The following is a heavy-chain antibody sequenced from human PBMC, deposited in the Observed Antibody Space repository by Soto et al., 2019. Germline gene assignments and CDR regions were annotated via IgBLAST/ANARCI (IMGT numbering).Heavy chain of an antibody. V-gene: IGHV3-74*01. CDR3: ARGDGDYNDGNGYLGRH. Sequence: EVQLVESGGGLVQPGGSLRLSCAASGFTFSCYWMHWVRQAPGKGLVWVSRIKSDGSGTYYADSVKGRLTISRDNAKNTLYLQMNSLRAEDTAVYYCARGDGDYNDGNGYLGRHWGQGTLVTVSS. D-gene: IGHD5-18*01. J-gene: IGHJ4*02. CDR1: GFTFSCYW. CDR2: IKSDGSGT.